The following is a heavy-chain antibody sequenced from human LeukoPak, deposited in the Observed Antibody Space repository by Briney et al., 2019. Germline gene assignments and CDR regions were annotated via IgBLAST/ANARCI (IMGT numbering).Heavy chain of an antibody. V-gene: IGHV3-30*04. Sequence: PGGSLRLSCAVSGFTFSSYAMYWVRQAPGKGLEWVAVISYGGSNKYYEDSVKGRFTISRDNSKNTLYLQMNSLRAEDTAVYYCARDLMLDAIFGVPKGYYYGMDVWGQGTTVTVSS. CDR3: ARDLMLDAIFGVPKGYYYGMDV. J-gene: IGHJ6*02. D-gene: IGHD3-3*01. CDR2: ISYGGSNK. CDR1: GFTFSSYA.